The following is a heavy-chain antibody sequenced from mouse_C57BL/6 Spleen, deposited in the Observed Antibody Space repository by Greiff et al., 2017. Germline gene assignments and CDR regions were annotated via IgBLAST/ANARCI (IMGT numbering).Heavy chain of an antibody. D-gene: IGHD1-1*01. J-gene: IGHJ2*01. CDR2: ISGGGGNT. Sequence: DVMLVESGGGLVKPGGSLKLSCAASGFPFSSYTMSWVRQTPEKRLEWVATISGGGGNTYYPDSVKGRFTISRDNAKNTLYLQMSSLRSEDTALYYCASHYYGSSYFDYWGQGTTLTVSS. V-gene: IGHV5-9*01. CDR3: ASHYYGSSYFDY. CDR1: GFPFSSYT.